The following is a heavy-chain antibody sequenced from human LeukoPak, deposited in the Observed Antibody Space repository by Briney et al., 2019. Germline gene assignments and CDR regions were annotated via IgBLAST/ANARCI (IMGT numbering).Heavy chain of an antibody. Sequence: PSETLSLTCTVSGGSVSSSYYYWNWIRQPPGKGLEWIGYVFNGGSVNYNPSLQSRVTISVDTFKSQFSLKLTSVTTADTAVYYCAGLIAHRPLDYWGQGTLITVSS. CDR2: VFNGGSV. CDR1: GGSVSSSYYY. V-gene: IGHV4-61*01. D-gene: IGHD3-22*01. CDR3: AGLIAHRPLDY. J-gene: IGHJ4*02.